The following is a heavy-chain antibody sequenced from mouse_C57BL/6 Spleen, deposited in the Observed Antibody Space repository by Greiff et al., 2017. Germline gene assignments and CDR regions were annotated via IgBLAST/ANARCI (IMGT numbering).Heavy chain of an antibody. CDR2: IDPETGGT. CDR1: GYTFTDYE. Sequence: VQLQQSGAELVRPGASVTLSCKASGYTFTDYEMHWVKQTPVHGLEWIGAIDPETGGTAYNQKFKGKAILTADKSSSTAYMELRSLTSEDSAVYYCTRGGSSYRCFGVWGTGTTVTVSA. CDR3: TRGGSSYRCFGV. D-gene: IGHD1-1*01. J-gene: IGHJ1*03. V-gene: IGHV1-15*01.